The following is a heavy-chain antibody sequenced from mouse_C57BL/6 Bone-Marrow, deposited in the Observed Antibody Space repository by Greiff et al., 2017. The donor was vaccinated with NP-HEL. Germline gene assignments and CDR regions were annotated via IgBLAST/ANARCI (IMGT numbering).Heavy chain of an antibody. CDR2: FYPGSGSI. CDR3: ARHEGAYGNYGWYFDV. D-gene: IGHD2-10*02. Sequence: VQLQESGAELVKPGASVKLSCKASGYTFTEYTIHWVKQRSGQGLEWIGWFYPGSGSIKYNEKFKDKATLTADKSSSTVYMELSRLTSEDSAVYFCARHEGAYGNYGWYFDVWGTGTTVTVSS. CDR1: GYTFTEYT. J-gene: IGHJ1*03. V-gene: IGHV1-62-2*01.